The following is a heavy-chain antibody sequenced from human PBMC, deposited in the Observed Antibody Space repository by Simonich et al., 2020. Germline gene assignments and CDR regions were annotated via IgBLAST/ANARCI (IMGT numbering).Heavy chain of an antibody. CDR1: GFTFSSYW. J-gene: IGHJ2*01. D-gene: IGHD6-6*01. Sequence: EVQLVESGGGLGQPGGSLSLSCAASGFTFSSYWRSWVRQAPGRGLGWVATIKHDGSGKYYVDSVKGRFTISRDNAKTSLYLQMNSLRAEDTAVYYCAREYSSSSDPYWYFDLWGRGTLVTVSS. CDR2: IKHDGSGK. V-gene: IGHV3-7*01. CDR3: AREYSSSSDPYWYFDL.